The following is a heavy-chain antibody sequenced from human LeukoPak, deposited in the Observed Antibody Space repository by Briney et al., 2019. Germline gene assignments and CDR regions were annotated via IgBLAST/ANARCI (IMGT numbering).Heavy chain of an antibody. V-gene: IGHV4-34*01. CDR2: INHSGST. D-gene: IGHD3-22*01. J-gene: IGHJ4*02. CDR3: ARDRSGFDY. CDR1: GGSFSGYY. Sequence: SETLSLTCAVYGGSFSGYYWSWIRQPPGKGLEWIGEINHSGSTNYNPSLKSRVTISVDTSKNQFSLKLGSVTAADTAVYYCARDRSGFDYWGQGTLVTVSS.